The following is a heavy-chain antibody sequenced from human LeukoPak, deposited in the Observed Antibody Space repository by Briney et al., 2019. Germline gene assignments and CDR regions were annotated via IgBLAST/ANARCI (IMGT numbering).Heavy chain of an antibody. J-gene: IGHJ5*02. CDR3: ARVHYHYDSSGPEWWFDP. Sequence: SETLSLTCAVYVGSFRGYYWSWTRQPPGKGLEWIGEINHSGSTNYNPSLKSRVTISVDTSKNQFSLKLSSVTAADTAVYYCARVHYHYDSSGPEWWFDPWGQGTLVTVSS. V-gene: IGHV4-34*01. CDR1: VGSFRGYY. D-gene: IGHD3-22*01. CDR2: INHSGST.